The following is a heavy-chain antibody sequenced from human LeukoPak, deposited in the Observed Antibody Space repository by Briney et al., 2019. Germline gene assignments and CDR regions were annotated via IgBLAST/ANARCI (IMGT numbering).Heavy chain of an antibody. CDR1: GFTFSNAW. CDR3: TTTTVAGTVDY. V-gene: IGHV3-15*01. J-gene: IGHJ4*02. CDR2: IKSKTDGGTT. D-gene: IGHD6-19*01. Sequence: PGGALRLSCAASGFTFSNAWMSRVRQAPGKGLEWVGRIKSKTDGGTTDYAAPVKGRFTISRDDSKNTLYLQMNSMKTEDTAVYYCTTTTVAGTVDYWGQGTLVTVSS.